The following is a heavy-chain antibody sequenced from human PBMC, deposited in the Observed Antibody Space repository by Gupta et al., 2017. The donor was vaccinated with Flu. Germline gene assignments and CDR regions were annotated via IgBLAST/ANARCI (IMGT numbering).Heavy chain of an antibody. CDR3: AKDRSDTPSSKIEF. Sequence: QAPEKGLGWVSTISGGGGSTYYADSVKGRFTISRDNSKNTLYLQMNSLRAEDTAVFYCAKDRSDTPSSKIEFWGQGTLVTVS. D-gene: IGHD6-6*01. J-gene: IGHJ4*02. CDR2: ISGGGGST. V-gene: IGHV3-23*01.